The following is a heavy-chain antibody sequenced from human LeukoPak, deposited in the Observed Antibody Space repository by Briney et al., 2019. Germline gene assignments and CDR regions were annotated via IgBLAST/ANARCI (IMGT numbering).Heavy chain of an antibody. CDR1: GFTFSSYA. Sequence: GGSLRLSCAASGFTFSSYAMHWVRQAPGKGLEWVAVISYDGSNKYYADSVKGRFTISRDNSKNTLYLQMNSLRAEDTAVYYCARDGNSRSGSPHIWGQGTLVTVSS. J-gene: IGHJ4*02. D-gene: IGHD3-10*01. V-gene: IGHV3-30-3*01. CDR2: ISYDGSNK. CDR3: ARDGNSRSGSPHI.